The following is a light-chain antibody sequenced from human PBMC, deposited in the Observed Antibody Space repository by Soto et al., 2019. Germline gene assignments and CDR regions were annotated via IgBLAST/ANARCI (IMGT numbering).Light chain of an antibody. J-gene: IGKJ4*01. Sequence: EIVLTQSPATLSLSPGERATLSCRASQSVSSYLAWYQQKPGQAPRLLIYDTSTRATGIPARFSGSGSGTDFTLTISRLEHEDFAIYYCKQQGNFGGGTKVDI. V-gene: IGKV3-11*01. CDR1: QSVSSY. CDR2: DTS. CDR3: KQQGN.